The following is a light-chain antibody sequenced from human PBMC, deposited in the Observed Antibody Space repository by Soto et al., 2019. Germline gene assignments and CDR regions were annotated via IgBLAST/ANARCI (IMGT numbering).Light chain of an antibody. CDR1: QGISSY. CDR2: AAS. J-gene: IGKJ1*01. V-gene: IGKV1-8*01. Sequence: AIRMTQSPSSLSASTGDRVTITCRASQGISSYLAWYQQKPGKAPKLLIYAASTLQSGVPSRFSGSGSGTDFTLTISCLQSEDFATYSCQQYSSYPPTFGQGTKVDIK. CDR3: QQYSSYPPT.